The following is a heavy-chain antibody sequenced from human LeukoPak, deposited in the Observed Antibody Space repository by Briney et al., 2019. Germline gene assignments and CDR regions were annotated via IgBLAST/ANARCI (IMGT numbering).Heavy chain of an antibody. V-gene: IGHV3-30-3*01. CDR3: AKVLIAAAGTRSRNPFDY. D-gene: IGHD6-13*01. CDR2: ISYDGSNK. J-gene: IGHJ4*02. Sequence: GGSLRLSCAASGFTFSSYAMHWVRQAPGKGLEWVAVISYDGSNKYYADSVKGRFTISRDNSKNTLYLQMNSLRAADTAVYYCAKVLIAAAGTRSRNPFDYWGQGTLVTVSS. CDR1: GFTFSSYA.